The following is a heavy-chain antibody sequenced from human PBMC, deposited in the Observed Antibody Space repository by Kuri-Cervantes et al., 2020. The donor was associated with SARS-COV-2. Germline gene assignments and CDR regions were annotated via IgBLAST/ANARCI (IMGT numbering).Heavy chain of an antibody. D-gene: IGHD1-26*01. J-gene: IGHJ4*02. CDR2: ISSNGGST. CDR3: ANGRTGAFDY. Sequence: GGSLRLSCAASGFTFSSYAMHWVRQAPGKGLEYVSAISSNGGSTYYADSVKGRFTISRDNSKNTLYLQMSSLRAEDTAVYYCANGRTGAFDYWGQGTLVTVSS. V-gene: IGHV3-64D*06. CDR1: GFTFSSYA.